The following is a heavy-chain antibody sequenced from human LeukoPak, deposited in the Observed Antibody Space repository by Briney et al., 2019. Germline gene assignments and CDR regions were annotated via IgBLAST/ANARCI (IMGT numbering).Heavy chain of an antibody. Sequence: SETLSLTCTVSGGSISGHYWSWIRQPPGKGLDWIGYVYSSGVTNYNPSLKSRVTILVDTSKNQFSLKLTSVTAADTAVYYCVSLVSARFDPWGQGILVTVSS. CDR2: VYSSGVT. V-gene: IGHV4-59*11. J-gene: IGHJ5*02. D-gene: IGHD6-25*01. CDR3: VSLVSARFDP. CDR1: GGSISGHY.